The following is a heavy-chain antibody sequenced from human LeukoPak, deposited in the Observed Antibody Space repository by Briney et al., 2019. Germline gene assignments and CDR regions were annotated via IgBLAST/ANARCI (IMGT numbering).Heavy chain of an antibody. Sequence: GGSLRLSCAASGFTFSSYSMNWVRQAPGKGLEWVSSISSSSNYIYYADSVKGRFTISRDNAKNSLYLQMNSLRAEDTAVYYCARGLPYYYDSSGDDFDIWGQGTMVTVSS. J-gene: IGHJ3*02. V-gene: IGHV3-21*01. CDR2: ISSSSNYI. CDR3: ARGLPYYYDSSGDDFDI. CDR1: GFTFSSYS. D-gene: IGHD3-22*01.